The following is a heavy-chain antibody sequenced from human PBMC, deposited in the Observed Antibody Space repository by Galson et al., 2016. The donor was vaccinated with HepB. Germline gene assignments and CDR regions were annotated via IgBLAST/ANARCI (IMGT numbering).Heavy chain of an antibody. D-gene: IGHD3-16*01. CDR2: ISMSGNSG. V-gene: IGHV3-23*01. CDR3: VRGSTAPDV. CDR1: GSTFSNYG. J-gene: IGHJ6*04. Sequence: SLRLSCAASGSTFSNYGMTWVRQAPGKGLEDVSSISMSGNSGDYAGSVKGRFTISRDNSRSMLFLQMNSLKTEDAGVYYCVRGSTAPDVWGKGTTVTVSS.